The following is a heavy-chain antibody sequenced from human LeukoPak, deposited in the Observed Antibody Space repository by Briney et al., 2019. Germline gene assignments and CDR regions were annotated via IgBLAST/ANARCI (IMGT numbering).Heavy chain of an antibody. CDR3: ARDQARRWLQPWFDY. CDR1: GFTFSSYE. Sequence: AGGSLRLXCAASGFTFSSYEMNWVRQAPGKGLEWVSYISSSGSTIYYADSVKGRFTISRDNAKNSLYLQMNSLRAEDTAVHYCARDQARRWLQPWFDYWGQGTLVTVSS. V-gene: IGHV3-48*03. CDR2: ISSSGSTI. J-gene: IGHJ4*02. D-gene: IGHD5-24*01.